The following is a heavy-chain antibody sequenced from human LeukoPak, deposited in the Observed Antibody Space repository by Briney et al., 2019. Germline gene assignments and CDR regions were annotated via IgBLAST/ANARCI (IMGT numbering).Heavy chain of an antibody. CDR3: ARQTQWRGLFDA. V-gene: IGHV5-51*01. CDR2: IYPGDSDT. CDR1: GYCFTSYW. J-gene: IGHJ4*02. Sequence: GESLKISCTGSGYCFTSYWIGWVRPMPGKGLEWVGIIYPGDSDTRYSPSFQGQVTISADKSISTAYLQWSSLKASDTAMYYCARQTQWRGLFDAWGQRTLVTVSS. D-gene: IGHD6-19*01.